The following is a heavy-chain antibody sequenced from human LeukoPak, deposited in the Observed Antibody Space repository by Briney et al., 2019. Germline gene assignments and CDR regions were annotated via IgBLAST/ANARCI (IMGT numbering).Heavy chain of an antibody. Sequence: GGSLRLSCAASGFTFSSYSMNWVRQAPGKGLEWVSSISSSSSYIYYAGSVKGQFTISRDNAKNSLYLQMNSLRAEDTAVYYCAKVDTAMGSLDAFDIWGQGTMVTVSS. V-gene: IGHV3-21*01. CDR3: AKVDTAMGSLDAFDI. J-gene: IGHJ3*02. CDR2: ISSSSSYI. D-gene: IGHD5-18*01. CDR1: GFTFSSYS.